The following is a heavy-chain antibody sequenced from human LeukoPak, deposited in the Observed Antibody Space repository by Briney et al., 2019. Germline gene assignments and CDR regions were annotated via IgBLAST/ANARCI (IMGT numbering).Heavy chain of an antibody. CDR1: GGSISSSSYY. V-gene: IGHV4-39*01. CDR2: IYYSGST. Sequence: PSETLSLTCTVSGGSISSSSYYWGWIRQPPGKGLEWIGSIYYSGSTYYNPSLKSRVTISVDTSKNQFSLKLSSVTAADTAVYYCARLRYGGYGGFDYWGQGTLVTVSS. J-gene: IGHJ4*02. CDR3: ARLRYGGYGGFDY. D-gene: IGHD4-17*01.